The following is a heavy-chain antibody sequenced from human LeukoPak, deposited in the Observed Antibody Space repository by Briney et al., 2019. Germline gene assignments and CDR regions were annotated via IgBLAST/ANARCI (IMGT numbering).Heavy chain of an antibody. CDR1: GFTFDDYA. V-gene: IGHV3-23*01. CDR2: ISGSGGST. Sequence: GRSLRLSCAASGFTFDDYAMHWVRQAPGKGLEWVSAISGSGGSTYYADSVKGRFTISRDNSKNTLYLQMNSLRAEDTAVYYCAKDATYYDFWSGYLDYWGQGTLVTVSS. J-gene: IGHJ4*02. D-gene: IGHD3-3*01. CDR3: AKDATYYDFWSGYLDY.